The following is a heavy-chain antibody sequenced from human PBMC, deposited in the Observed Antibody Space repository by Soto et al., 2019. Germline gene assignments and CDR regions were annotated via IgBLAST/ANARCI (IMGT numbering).Heavy chain of an antibody. V-gene: IGHV1-8*01. CDR1: GYTFTSYD. CDR2: MNPNSGNT. Sequence: AASVKVSCKASGYTFTSYDINWVRQATGQGLEWMGWMNPNSGNTGYAQKFQGRVTMTRNTSISTAYMELSSLRSEDTAVYYCARGRLGSSLDGHDAFDTWGQGTMDTVSS. D-gene: IGHD6-13*01. CDR3: ARGRLGSSLDGHDAFDT. J-gene: IGHJ3*02.